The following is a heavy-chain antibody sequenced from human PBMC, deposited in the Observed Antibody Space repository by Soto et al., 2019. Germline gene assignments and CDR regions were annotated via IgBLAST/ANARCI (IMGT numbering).Heavy chain of an antibody. CDR3: ATTPAVYGDYLRWFDP. CDR1: GGSISSSSYY. CDR2: MFYSGST. Sequence: SETLSLTCTVSGGSISSSSYYWGWIRQPPGKGLEWIGSMFYSGSTYYNSSLKSRVIISVDTSKNQFSLKLSSVTAADTAVYYCATTPAVYGDYLRWFDPWGQGTLVTVSS. J-gene: IGHJ5*02. V-gene: IGHV4-39*01. D-gene: IGHD4-17*01.